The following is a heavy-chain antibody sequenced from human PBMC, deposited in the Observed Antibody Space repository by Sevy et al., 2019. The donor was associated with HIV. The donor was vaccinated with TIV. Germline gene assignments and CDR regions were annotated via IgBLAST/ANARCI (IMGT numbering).Heavy chain of an antibody. CDR3: ARRVPALAGNWFDP. CDR2: IYNVGDT. CDR1: GGSISGYY. V-gene: IGHV4-59*01. J-gene: IGHJ5*02. Sequence: SETLSLTCTVSGGSISGYYWSWIRQSPGKGLEWIGYIYNVGDTRYNPSLKSRVPISMATSKNQFSLHLNSVTAADTAVYYCARRVPALAGNWFDPWGQGTLVTVSS.